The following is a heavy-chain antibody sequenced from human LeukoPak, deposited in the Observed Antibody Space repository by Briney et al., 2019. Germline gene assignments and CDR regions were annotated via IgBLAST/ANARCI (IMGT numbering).Heavy chain of an antibody. D-gene: IGHD3-10*01. V-gene: IGHV1-18*01. CDR3: ARGSGSTYYYGSADY. CDR1: GYTFTSYG. CDR2: ISAYNGNT. Sequence: GASVKVSCKASGYTFTSYGISWVGQAPGQGLEGMGWISAYNGNTNYPQKLQGRVTMTADTSTSTAYMELRSLRSDDTAVYYCARGSGSTYYYGSADYWGQGTLVTVSS. J-gene: IGHJ4*02.